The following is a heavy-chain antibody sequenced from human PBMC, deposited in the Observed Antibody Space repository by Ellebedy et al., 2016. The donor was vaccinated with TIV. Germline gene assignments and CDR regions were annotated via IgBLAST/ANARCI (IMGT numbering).Heavy chain of an antibody. CDR2: ISYDGSNK. CDR1: GFTFSSYA. J-gene: IGHJ6*02. V-gene: IGHV3-30-3*01. CDR3: AKDHGSGSFGGMDV. D-gene: IGHD3-10*01. Sequence: GGSLRLXCAASGFTFSSYAMHWVRQAPGKGLEWVTFISYDGSNKFYADSVKGRFTISRDNSKNTLYLQMNSLRAEDTAVYYCAKDHGSGSFGGMDVWGQGTTVTVSS.